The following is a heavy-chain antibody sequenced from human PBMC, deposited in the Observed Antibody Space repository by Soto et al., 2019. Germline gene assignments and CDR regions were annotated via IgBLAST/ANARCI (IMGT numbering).Heavy chain of an antibody. D-gene: IGHD5-12*01. CDR3: ARHFGLYSGYDTIDY. CDR2: IYYSGST. V-gene: IGHV4-39*01. CDR1: GGSISSSSYY. Sequence: QLQLQESGPGLVKPSETLSLTCPVSGGSISSSSYYWGWIRQPPGKGLEWIGSIYYSGSTYYNPSLKSRVTTAVDTSKHQFPLTLSSVTAADRAVYYWARHFGLYSGYDTIDYWVEGTLVTVSS. J-gene: IGHJ4*02.